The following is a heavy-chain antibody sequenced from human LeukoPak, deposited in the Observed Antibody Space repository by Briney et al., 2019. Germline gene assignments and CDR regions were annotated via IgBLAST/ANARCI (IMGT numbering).Heavy chain of an antibody. CDR1: GFPFSSYS. D-gene: IGHD1-26*01. Sequence: GGSLRLSCAASGFPFSSYSMHWVRQAPGKGLVCVSRINSDGSSTSYADSVKGRFTISRDNAKNTLYLQMNSLRAEDTAVYYCARDRRWELDFWGQGTLVTVSS. V-gene: IGHV3-74*01. CDR3: ARDRRWELDF. J-gene: IGHJ4*02. CDR2: INSDGSST.